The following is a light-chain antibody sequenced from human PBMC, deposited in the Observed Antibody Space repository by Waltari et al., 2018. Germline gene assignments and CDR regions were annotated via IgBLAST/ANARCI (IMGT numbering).Light chain of an antibody. Sequence: ETVLTQSPGILSVSPGERATLSCRASQSVTNNLAWYQQTPGLVPRLLIYDVSTRAAGVPARFSGSGSGTEFTLTISSLQSEDFAVYYCQQYHQRPPWTFGPGTKVEMK. CDR3: QQYHQRPPWT. V-gene: IGKV3-15*01. CDR2: DVS. J-gene: IGKJ1*01. CDR1: QSVTNN.